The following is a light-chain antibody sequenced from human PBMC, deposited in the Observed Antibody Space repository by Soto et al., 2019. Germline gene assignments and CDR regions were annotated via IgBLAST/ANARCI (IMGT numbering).Light chain of an antibody. CDR1: QTIFNT. J-gene: IGKJ1*01. V-gene: IGKV3-15*01. Sequence: EIVMTHSPATLSVSQGERATLSCRASQTIFNTLAWYQKKPGQTPRLLLYGASTRATGIPARFSGSVSGTELTPTITSVYSEETAVYYSDQYNNWAPEWTFGQGTKVDSK. CDR3: DQYNNWAPEWT. CDR2: GAS.